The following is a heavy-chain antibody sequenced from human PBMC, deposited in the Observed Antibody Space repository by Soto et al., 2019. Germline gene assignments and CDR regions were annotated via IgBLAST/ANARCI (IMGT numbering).Heavy chain of an antibody. Sequence: GGSLRLSCAASGVRFSTYAMSWVRQAPGKGLEWVSVISDNGDSTYYADSVKGRFTISRDSSKNTLYLRMNSLRAEDTAVYYCASYVRGPTSYFDHWGQGTLVTVSS. V-gene: IGHV3-23*01. D-gene: IGHD3-10*02. J-gene: IGHJ4*02. CDR1: GVRFSTYA. CDR3: ASYVRGPTSYFDH. CDR2: ISDNGDST.